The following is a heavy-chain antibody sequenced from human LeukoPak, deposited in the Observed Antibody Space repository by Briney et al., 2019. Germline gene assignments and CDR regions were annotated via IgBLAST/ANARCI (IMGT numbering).Heavy chain of an antibody. CDR1: GGSISSGGYY. CDR3: ARNSYGGPYYFDY. J-gene: IGHJ4*02. CDR2: IYYSGST. Sequence: PSETPSLTCTVSGGSISSGGYYWSWIRQHPGKGLEWIGYIYYSGSTYYNPSLKSRVAISVDTSKNQFSLKLSSVTAADTAVYYCARNSYGGPYYFDYWGQGTLVTVSS. D-gene: IGHD4-23*01. V-gene: IGHV4-31*03.